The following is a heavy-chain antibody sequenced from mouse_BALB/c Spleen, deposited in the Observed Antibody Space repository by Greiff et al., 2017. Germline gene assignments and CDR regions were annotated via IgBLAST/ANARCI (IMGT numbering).Heavy chain of an antibody. CDR1: GFTFSSYG. CDR3: ARQDYYYGSSYWYFDV. J-gene: IGHJ1*01. V-gene: IGHV5-6*02. Sequence: DVMLVESGGDLVKPGGSLKLSCAASGFTFSSYGMSWVRQTPDKRLEWVATISSGGSYTYYPDSVKGRFTISRDNAKNTLYLQMSSLKSEDTAMYYCARQDYYYGSSYWYFDVWGAGTTVTVSS. CDR2: ISSGGSYT. D-gene: IGHD1-1*01.